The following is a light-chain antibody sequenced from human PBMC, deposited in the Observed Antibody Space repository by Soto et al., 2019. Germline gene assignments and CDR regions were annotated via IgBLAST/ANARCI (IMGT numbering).Light chain of an antibody. CDR1: SRDVGGYTY. Sequence: QSVLTQPASVSGSPGQSITISCTGTSRDVGGYTYVSWYQQHPGQAPKLMIYDVSNRPSGVSNRFSGSKSGNTASLTISGLQAEDEADYYCSSYTSSRTPVVFVGGTKLTVL. J-gene: IGLJ2*01. CDR3: SSYTSSRTPVV. V-gene: IGLV2-14*01. CDR2: DVS.